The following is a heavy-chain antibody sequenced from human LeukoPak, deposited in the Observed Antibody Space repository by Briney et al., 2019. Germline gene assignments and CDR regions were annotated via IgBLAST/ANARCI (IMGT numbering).Heavy chain of an antibody. CDR1: GFTFTNYC. D-gene: IGHD2-2*01. CDR2: ICTDETTI. CDR3: VRGVPVTPGIDY. V-gene: IGHV3-74*01. J-gene: IGHJ4*02. Sequence: GGSLRLSCAASGFTFTNYCMHWVRQPPGKGLVWVSQICTDETTIRYADSVKGRFTISRDNAKNTLYLQMSSLRVEDTAVYYCVRGVPVTPGIDYWGQGTLVTVSS.